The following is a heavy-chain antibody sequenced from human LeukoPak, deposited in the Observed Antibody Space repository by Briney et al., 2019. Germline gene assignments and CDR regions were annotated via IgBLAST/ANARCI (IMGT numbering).Heavy chain of an antibody. Sequence: SETLSLTCTVSGGSISSSSYYWGWSRQPPGKGLEWIGSIYYSGSTYYNPSLKSRVTISVDTSKNQFSLKLSSVTAADTAVYYCARTDTIFGVVTPFRYWGQGTLVTVSS. J-gene: IGHJ4*02. D-gene: IGHD3-3*01. CDR3: ARTDTIFGVVTPFRY. CDR1: GGSISSSSYY. V-gene: IGHV4-39*01. CDR2: IYYSGST.